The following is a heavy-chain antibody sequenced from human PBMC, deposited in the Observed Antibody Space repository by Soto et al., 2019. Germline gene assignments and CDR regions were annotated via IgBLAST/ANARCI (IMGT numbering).Heavy chain of an antibody. D-gene: IGHD2-15*01. Sequence: QVQLQESGPGLVKPSQTLSLTCTVSGGSISSGGAYWSWIRQHPGKGLEWIGYIYNSGSTYSNPSLQRRLPISVYTSKNHFSLKLRSVTAADTAVYYCAWGYAENTSTGGHSSYFARDVWGLGTTVTVSS. CDR1: GGSISSGGAY. CDR2: IYNSGST. CDR3: AWGYAENTSTGGHSSYFARDV. J-gene: IGHJ6*02. V-gene: IGHV4-31*03.